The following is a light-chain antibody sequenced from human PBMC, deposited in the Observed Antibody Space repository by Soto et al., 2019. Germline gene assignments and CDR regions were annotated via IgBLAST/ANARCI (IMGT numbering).Light chain of an antibody. CDR2: GNN. CDR1: SSNIGAGYD. Sequence: QSVLTQPPSVSGAPGQRVTISCTGSSSNIGAGYDVHWYQHLPGTAPKLLIYGNNNRPSGVPERFSGSKSGTSASLAITGLQAEDEADYYFQSYDSSLSGYVFGTGTKLTVL. J-gene: IGLJ1*01. V-gene: IGLV1-40*01. CDR3: QSYDSSLSGYV.